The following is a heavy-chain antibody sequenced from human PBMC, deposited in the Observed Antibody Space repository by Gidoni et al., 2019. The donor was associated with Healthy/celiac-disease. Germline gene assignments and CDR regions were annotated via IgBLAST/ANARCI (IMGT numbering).Heavy chain of an antibody. V-gene: IGHV1-8*01. CDR3: ARESSGWYLAEGYYYGMDV. D-gene: IGHD6-19*01. CDR2: MNPNSGNT. J-gene: IGHJ6*02. CDR1: GYTFTSYD. Sequence: QVQLVQSGAEVKKPGASVKVSCKASGYTFTSYDINWVRQATGQGLEWMGWMNPNSGNTGYAQKFQGRVTMTRNTSISTAYMELSSLRSEDTAVYYCARESSGWYLAEGYYYGMDVWGQGTTVTVSS.